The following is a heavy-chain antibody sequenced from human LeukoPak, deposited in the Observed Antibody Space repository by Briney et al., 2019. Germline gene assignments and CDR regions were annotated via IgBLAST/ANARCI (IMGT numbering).Heavy chain of an antibody. Sequence: NPSETLSLTCTVSGGSINSYYWSWIRQPPGKGLECIGHIYYTGSTYYKSSLESRVTISVDTAKNQISLKLSSVTAADTAVYYCARYEEFSTGYSASSPRHYFDHWGQGTLVTVSS. J-gene: IGHJ4*02. CDR1: GGSINSYY. CDR2: IYYTGST. D-gene: IGHD3/OR15-3a*01. CDR3: ARYEEFSTGYSASSPRHYFDH. V-gene: IGHV4-59*01.